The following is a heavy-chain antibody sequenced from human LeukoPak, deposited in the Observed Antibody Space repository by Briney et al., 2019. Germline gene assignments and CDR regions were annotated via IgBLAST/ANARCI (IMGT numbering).Heavy chain of an antibody. CDR3: ARGTYFYDSSGYYHGWYFDY. CDR1: GFTFSSYA. J-gene: IGHJ4*02. CDR2: ISGSGGST. Sequence: PGGSLRLSCAASGFTFSSYAMSWVRQAPGKGLEWVSAISGSGGSTYYADSVKGRFTISRDNSKNTLYLQMNSLRDEDTAVYYCARGTYFYDSSGYYHGWYFDYWGQGTLVTVSS. D-gene: IGHD3-22*01. V-gene: IGHV3-23*01.